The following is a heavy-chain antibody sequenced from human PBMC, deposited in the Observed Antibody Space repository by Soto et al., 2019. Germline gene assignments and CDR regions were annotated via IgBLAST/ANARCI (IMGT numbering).Heavy chain of an antibody. J-gene: IGHJ4*02. Sequence: EVQLIESGGGLVQPGGSLRLSCAASGFTFSVYAMSWVRHAPGTGLEWVSGISGTGGSTSYADSVKGRFTISRDNHKNTLSLQIDSLGADDTGVCYCAKDRYNWNPQALDYWGRGNLVTVSS. D-gene: IGHD1-20*01. CDR2: ISGTGGST. CDR1: GFTFSVYA. CDR3: AKDRYNWNPQALDY. V-gene: IGHV3-23*01.